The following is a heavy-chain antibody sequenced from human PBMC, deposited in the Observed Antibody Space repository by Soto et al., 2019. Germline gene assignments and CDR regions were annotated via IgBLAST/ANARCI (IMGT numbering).Heavy chain of an antibody. D-gene: IGHD4-17*01. CDR1: GFSLDEYG. CDR2: MHRNGNST. CDR3: VRDHSWSYEYGDYGDS. J-gene: IGHJ5*01. V-gene: IGHV3-20*04. Sequence: EVQLVESGGGVVRPGGSLRLACVVSGFSLDEYGMSWVRQAPGKGPEWVSGMHRNGNSTGYADSVKGRFTISRDDAKNSLYLQMNSLRAEDTAFYYRVRDHSWSYEYGDYGDSWGHGTLVTVSS.